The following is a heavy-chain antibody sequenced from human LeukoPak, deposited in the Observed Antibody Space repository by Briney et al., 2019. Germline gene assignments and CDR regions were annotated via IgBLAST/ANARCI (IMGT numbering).Heavy chain of an antibody. CDR3: TKEDPYYYDSSGYLNY. J-gene: IGHJ4*02. CDR2: ISGSGDTT. D-gene: IGHD3-22*01. V-gene: IGHV3-23*01. Sequence: GGSLRLSCAASGFTFSSYGMNWVRQAPGKGLEWVSTISGSGDTTYYADSVKGRFTISRDNSKNTLYLQMNSLRAEDTAVYYCTKEDPYYYDSSGYLNYWGQGTLVTVSS. CDR1: GFTFSSYG.